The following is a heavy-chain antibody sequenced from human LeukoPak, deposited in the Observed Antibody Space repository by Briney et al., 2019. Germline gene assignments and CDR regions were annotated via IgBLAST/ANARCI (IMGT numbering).Heavy chain of an antibody. CDR1: GYTFTGYY. V-gene: IGHV1-2*02. J-gene: IGHJ5*02. CDR3: ARDHHLVTTKGPHNWFGP. Sequence: ASVKVSCKASGYTFTGYYMHWVRQAPGQGLEWMGWINPNSGGTNYAQKFQGRVTMTRDTSISTAYMELSRLRSDDTAVYYCARDHHLVTTKGPHNWFGPWGQGTLVTVSS. D-gene: IGHD5-12*01. CDR2: INPNSGGT.